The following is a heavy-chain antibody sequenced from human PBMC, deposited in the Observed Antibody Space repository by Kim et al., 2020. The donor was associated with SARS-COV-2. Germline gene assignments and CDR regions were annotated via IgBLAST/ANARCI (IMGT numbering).Heavy chain of an antibody. CDR1: GYSISSGYY. Sequence: SETLSLTCTVSGYSISSGYYWGWIRQPPGKGLEWIGSIYHSGSTYYNPSLKSRVTISVDTSKNQFSLKLSSVTAADTAVYYCARDLAVAGLGPFDPWGQG. CDR2: IYHSGST. D-gene: IGHD6-19*01. CDR3: ARDLAVAGLGPFDP. V-gene: IGHV4-38-2*02. J-gene: IGHJ5*02.